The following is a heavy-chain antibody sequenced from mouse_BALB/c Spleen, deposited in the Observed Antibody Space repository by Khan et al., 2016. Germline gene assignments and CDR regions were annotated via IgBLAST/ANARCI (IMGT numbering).Heavy chain of an antibody. CDR1: GYSITSGYY. CDR3: ATAYYCCSYYSYALDF. V-gene: IGHV3-6*02. D-gene: IGHD1-1*01. Sequence: EVQLQESGPGLVKPSQSLSLTCSVTGYSITSGYYWNWIRQFPGNKLEWMSYISYDGSNNYNPSLKNRISITRDTSKNKFFLKLKSVTTEDTATSYFATAYYCCSYYSYALDFWGQGPSVPVSS. CDR2: ISYDGSN. J-gene: IGHJ4*01.